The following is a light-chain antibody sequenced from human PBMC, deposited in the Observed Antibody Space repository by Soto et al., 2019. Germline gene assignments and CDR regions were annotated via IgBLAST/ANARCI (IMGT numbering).Light chain of an antibody. J-gene: IGLJ3*02. V-gene: IGLV2-14*01. CDR1: SNDVGGYNY. Sequence: QSALTQPASVSGSPGQSITISCTGTSNDVGGYNYVSWYQQHPGKAPKLMIYEVSNRPSGVSNRFSGSKSGNTASLTIPGLQAEDEADYYCSSYTSSSTWVFGGGTKLTVL. CDR2: EVS. CDR3: SSYTSSSTWV.